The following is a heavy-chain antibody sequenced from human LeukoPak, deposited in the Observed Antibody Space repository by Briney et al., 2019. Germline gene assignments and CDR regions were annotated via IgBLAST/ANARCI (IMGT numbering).Heavy chain of an antibody. D-gene: IGHD3-22*01. CDR2: INPNSGGT. Sequence: GASVKVSCKASGYTFTDYYMHWVRQAPGQGLEWMGWINPNSGGTNYAQKLQGRVTLTRDTSISTAYMELTSLRSDDTAVYYCARRGSRDSGYPNDYWGQGTLVTVSS. J-gene: IGHJ4*02. V-gene: IGHV1-2*02. CDR1: GYTFTDYY. CDR3: ARRGSRDSGYPNDY.